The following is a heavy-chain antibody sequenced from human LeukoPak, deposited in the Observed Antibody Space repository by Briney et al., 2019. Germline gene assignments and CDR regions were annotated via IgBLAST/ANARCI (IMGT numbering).Heavy chain of an antibody. D-gene: IGHD3-22*01. CDR3: ARNHNYYDSSGCYYYYYMDV. CDR1: GYTFTSYY. CDR2: INPSGGST. V-gene: IGHV1-46*01. J-gene: IGHJ6*03. Sequence: ASVKVSCKASGYTFTSYYMHWVRQAPGQGLEWMGIINPSGGSTSYAQKFQGRVTMTRDTSTSTVYMELSSLRSEDTAVYYCARNHNYYDSSGCYYYYYMDVWGKGTTVTISS.